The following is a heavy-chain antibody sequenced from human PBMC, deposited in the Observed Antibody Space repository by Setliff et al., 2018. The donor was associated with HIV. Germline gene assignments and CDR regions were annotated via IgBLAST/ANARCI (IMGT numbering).Heavy chain of an antibody. Sequence: SETLSLTCAVSGAPISSHYWSWIRQPQGKGLEWIGYIYSSGSTNYNPSLKSRVTISVDTSKNQFSLKLSSVTAADTAVYYCASVHRRQLAHYYYYYMDVWGKGTTVTVSS. D-gene: IGHD6-6*01. CDR2: IYSSGST. V-gene: IGHV4-59*11. CDR3: ASVHRRQLAHYYYYYMDV. J-gene: IGHJ6*03. CDR1: GAPISSHY.